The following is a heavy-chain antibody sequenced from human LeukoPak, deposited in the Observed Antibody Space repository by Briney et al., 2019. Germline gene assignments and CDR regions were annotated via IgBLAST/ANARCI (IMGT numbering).Heavy chain of an antibody. CDR1: GFIFTDYL. J-gene: IGHJ4*02. D-gene: IGHD7-27*01. V-gene: IGHV3-72*01. Sequence: GRSLRLSCAASGFIFTDYLMDWVRQAPGKGLEWVGRIRKKRERYSTEYAASVKGRFVISRDDSKSSLYLQMISLRTEDTAVHYCVRDNWGTDYWGQGTLVTVSS. CDR2: IRKKRERYST. CDR3: VRDNWGTDY.